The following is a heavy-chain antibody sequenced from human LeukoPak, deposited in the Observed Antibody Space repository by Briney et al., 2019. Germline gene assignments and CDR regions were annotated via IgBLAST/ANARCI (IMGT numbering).Heavy chain of an antibody. CDR3: ARVGITIFGVVMYAFDI. Sequence: ASVKVSCKASGYTFTGYYMHWVRQAPGQGLEWMGWINPNSGGTNYAQKFQGRVTMTRDTSISTAYMELSRLRSDDTAVYYCARVGITIFGVVMYAFDIWGQGTMVTVSS. D-gene: IGHD3-3*01. V-gene: IGHV1-2*02. CDR2: INPNSGGT. J-gene: IGHJ3*02. CDR1: GYTFTGYY.